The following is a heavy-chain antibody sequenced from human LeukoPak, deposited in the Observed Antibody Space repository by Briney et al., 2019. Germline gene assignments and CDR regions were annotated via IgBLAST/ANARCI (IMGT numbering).Heavy chain of an antibody. D-gene: IGHD3-22*01. Sequence: GASVKVSCKASGYTFTSYGISWVRQAPGQGLEWMGWISAYNGNTNYAQKLQGRVTMTTDTSTSTAYMELSRLRSDDTAVYYCASAYDSSGYYKLWGQGTLVTVSS. CDR1: GYTFTSYG. V-gene: IGHV1-18*01. J-gene: IGHJ4*02. CDR3: ASAYDSSGYYKL. CDR2: ISAYNGNT.